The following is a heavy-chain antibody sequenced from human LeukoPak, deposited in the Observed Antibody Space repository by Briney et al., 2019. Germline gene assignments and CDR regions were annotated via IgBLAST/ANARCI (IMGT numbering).Heavy chain of an antibody. J-gene: IGHJ5*02. Sequence: ASVKVSFKSSGYTFTSYVINWVRQAPGQGLEWMGWISAYNGNTNYAQKLQVRVTVTTDTSTSTAYMELRSLRSDDTAVYYCARDTMGATMGWFDPWGQGTLVTVSS. D-gene: IGHD1-26*01. V-gene: IGHV1-18*01. CDR3: ARDTMGATMGWFDP. CDR1: GYTFTSYV. CDR2: ISAYNGNT.